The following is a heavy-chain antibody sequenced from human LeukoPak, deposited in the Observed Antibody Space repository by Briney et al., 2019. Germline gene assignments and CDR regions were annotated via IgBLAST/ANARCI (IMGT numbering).Heavy chain of an antibody. D-gene: IGHD5-12*01. V-gene: IGHV1-2*02. CDR2: INPNSGGT. CDR3: ARGVDPAPPYFDY. CDR1: GYTFTGYY. Sequence: ASVKVSCKASGYTFTGYYMHWVRQAPGQGLEWMGWINPNSGGTSYAQKFQGRVTMTRDTSISTAYMELSRLRSDDTAVYYCARGVDPAPPYFDYWGQGTLVTVSS. J-gene: IGHJ4*02.